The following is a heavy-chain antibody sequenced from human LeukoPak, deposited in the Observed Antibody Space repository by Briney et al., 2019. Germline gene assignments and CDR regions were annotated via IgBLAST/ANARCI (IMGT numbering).Heavy chain of an antibody. CDR2: IKSKTDGGAT. D-gene: IGHD2-15*01. CDR1: GFTFSNAW. J-gene: IGHJ3*02. Sequence: GGSLRLSCAASGFTFSNAWMSWVRQAPGKGLEWVGRIKSKTDGGATDYAAPVKGRFTISRDESKNTLYLQMNSLKTEDTAVYYCTTGSSPDAFDIWGQGTMVTVSS. V-gene: IGHV3-15*01. CDR3: TTGSSPDAFDI.